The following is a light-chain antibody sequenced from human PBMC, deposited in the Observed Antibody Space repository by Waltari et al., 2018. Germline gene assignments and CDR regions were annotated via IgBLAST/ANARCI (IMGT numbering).Light chain of an antibody. Sequence: DIQMTQAPSSLSASVGDRVTITCRASQSITTYLNWYQEKPGKAPKLLIYGASSLQSGVPSRFSGSGSGTDFTLTISSLQPEDFATYYCQQSYSIPWITFGQGTRLEIK. CDR2: GAS. J-gene: IGKJ5*01. CDR3: QQSYSIPWIT. CDR1: QSITTY. V-gene: IGKV1-39*01.